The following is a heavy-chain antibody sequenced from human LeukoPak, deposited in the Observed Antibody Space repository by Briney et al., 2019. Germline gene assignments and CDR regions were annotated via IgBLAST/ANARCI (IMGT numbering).Heavy chain of an antibody. CDR2: LSYSGSP. V-gene: IGHV4-39*01. CDR3: ARRRLNWGAFDI. CDR1: GGSISNTAYY. J-gene: IGHJ3*02. Sequence: SETLSLTCTVSGGSISNTAYYWGWLRQPPGKGLEWVGSLSYSGSPYYNPSLKTRVTISGDISKNQFSLKLSSVTAADTAVYYCARRRLNWGAFDIWGQGTMVTVSS. D-gene: IGHD7-27*01.